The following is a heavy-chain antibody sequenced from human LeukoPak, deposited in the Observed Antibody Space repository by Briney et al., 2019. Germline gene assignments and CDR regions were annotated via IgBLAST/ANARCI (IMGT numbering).Heavy chain of an antibody. CDR1: AITFSTYA. J-gene: IGHJ6*03. CDR2: ISGGAGST. V-gene: IGHV3-23*01. Sequence: GGSLRLSCAASAITFSTYAMSWVRQAPGKGLECVSVISGGAGSTYYADSVKDRFTISRDNSKNTLYLQMNSLRAEDTAVYYCAKDKYNFWSGSNYYYMDVWGKGTTVTVSS. D-gene: IGHD3-3*01. CDR3: AKDKYNFWSGSNYYYMDV.